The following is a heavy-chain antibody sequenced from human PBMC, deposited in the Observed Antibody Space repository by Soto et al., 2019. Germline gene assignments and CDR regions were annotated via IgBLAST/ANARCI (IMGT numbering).Heavy chain of an antibody. CDR1: GFTFSSYG. J-gene: IGHJ4*02. V-gene: IGHV3-30*03. D-gene: IGHD4-17*01. CDR2: ISYDGSNK. Sequence: PGGSLRLSCAASGFTFSSYGMHWVRQAPGKGLEWVAVISYDGSNKYYADSVKGRFTISRDNSKNTLYLQMNSLRAEDTAVYYCASEIRDYGDYVSHFDYWGQGTLVTVSS. CDR3: ASEIRDYGDYVSHFDY.